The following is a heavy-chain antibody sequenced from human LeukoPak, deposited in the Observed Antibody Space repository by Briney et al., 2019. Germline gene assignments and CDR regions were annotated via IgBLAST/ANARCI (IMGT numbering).Heavy chain of an antibody. CDR3: ARYHGWYGDAIDI. Sequence: SVKVSCKASGGTFSSYAISWVRQAPGQGLEWMGRIIPILGIANYAQKFQGRVTITADKSTSTAYMELSSLRSEDTAVYYCARYHGWYGDAIDIWGQGTMVTVSS. CDR1: GGTFSSYA. V-gene: IGHV1-69*04. CDR2: IIPILGIA. D-gene: IGHD6-19*01. J-gene: IGHJ3*02.